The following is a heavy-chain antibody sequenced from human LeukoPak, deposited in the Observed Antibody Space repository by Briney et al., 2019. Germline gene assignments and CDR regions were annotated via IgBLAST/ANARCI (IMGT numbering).Heavy chain of an antibody. CDR1: GFTFDDYA. CDR2: ISWNSGSI. Sequence: GRSLRLSCAASGFTFDDYAMHWLRQAPGKGLEWVSGISWNSGSIGYADSVKGRFTISRDNAKNSLYLQMNSLRAEDMALYYCAKDIYSSSSASFDYWGQGTLVTVSS. V-gene: IGHV3-9*03. J-gene: IGHJ4*02. D-gene: IGHD6-6*01. CDR3: AKDIYSSSSASFDY.